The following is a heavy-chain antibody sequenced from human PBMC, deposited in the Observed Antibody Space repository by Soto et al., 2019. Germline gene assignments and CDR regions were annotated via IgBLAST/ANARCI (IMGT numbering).Heavy chain of an antibody. CDR3: ARHFNRIFGVDSHFDY. J-gene: IGHJ4*02. CDR2: IYYSGST. V-gene: IGHV4-59*08. D-gene: IGHD3-3*01. CDR1: GGSISSYY. Sequence: PSETLSLTCTVSGGSISSYYWSWIRQPPGKGLEWIGYIYYSGSTNYNTSLKSRVTISVDTSKNQFSLKLSSVTAADTAVYYCARHFNRIFGVDSHFDYWGQGTLVTVSS.